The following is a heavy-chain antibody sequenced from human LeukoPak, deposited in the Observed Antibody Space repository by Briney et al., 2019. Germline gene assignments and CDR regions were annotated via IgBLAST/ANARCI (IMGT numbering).Heavy chain of an antibody. Sequence: ASVKVSCKASGYTFTSYDINWVRQATGQGLEWMGWMNPNSGNTGYAQKFQGRVTITRNTSISTAYMELSSLRSEDTAVYYCARAVAGKFDAFDIWGQGTMVTVSS. D-gene: IGHD6-19*01. CDR3: ARAVAGKFDAFDI. J-gene: IGHJ3*02. CDR2: MNPNSGNT. V-gene: IGHV1-8*03. CDR1: GYTFTSYD.